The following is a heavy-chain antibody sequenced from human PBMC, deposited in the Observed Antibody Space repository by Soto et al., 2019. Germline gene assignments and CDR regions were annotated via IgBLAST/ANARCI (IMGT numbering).Heavy chain of an antibody. CDR3: ATKYYCGAGSYVLYFDY. J-gene: IGHJ4*02. CDR2: MSGTAGNT. D-gene: IGHD3-10*01. CDR1: GFTFSNYA. V-gene: IGHV3-23*01. Sequence: EVQLLESGGGSVQPGGSLRLSCAASGFTFSNYAMTWVRQAPGKGLEWVSTMSGTAGNTYYADSVMGRFTISRDNSKNILALQMNSLRAEDTAVYYCATKYYCGAGSYVLYFDYWGLGTPVSVSS.